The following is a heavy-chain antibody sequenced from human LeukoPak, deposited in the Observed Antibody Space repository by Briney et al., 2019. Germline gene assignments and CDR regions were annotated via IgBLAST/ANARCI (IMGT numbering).Heavy chain of an antibody. D-gene: IGHD1-26*01. Sequence: PGGSLRLSCAASGITFSNAWMSWVRQAPGKGLEWVSFISDTSTTIDYADSVKGRFTISRDNAQNSLYLQMNSLRGEDTAVYYCATSGNYRFDYWGQGTLVTVSS. V-gene: IGHV3-48*01. CDR3: ATSGNYRFDY. CDR2: ISDTSTTI. CDR1: GITFSNAW. J-gene: IGHJ4*02.